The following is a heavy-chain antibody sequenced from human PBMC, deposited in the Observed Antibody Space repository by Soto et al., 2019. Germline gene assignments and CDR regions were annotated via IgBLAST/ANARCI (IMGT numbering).Heavy chain of an antibody. J-gene: IGHJ5*02. CDR3: AISKRPLFIAAALNWFDP. CDR1: GYTFTSYG. CDR2: ISAYNGNT. V-gene: IGHV1-18*01. D-gene: IGHD6-13*01. Sequence: ASVKVSCKASGYTFTSYGISWVRQAPGQGLEWMGWISAYNGNTNYAQKLQGRVTMTTDTSTSTAYMELRSLRSDDTAVYYCAISKRPLFIAAALNWFDPWGQGTLVTVSS.